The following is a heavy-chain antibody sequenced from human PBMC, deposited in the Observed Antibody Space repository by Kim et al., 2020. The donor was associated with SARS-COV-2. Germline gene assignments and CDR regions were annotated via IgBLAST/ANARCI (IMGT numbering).Heavy chain of an antibody. CDR1: GFSLSPSGVG. CDR3: AHRPSPYGWFDP. V-gene: IGHV2-5*02. Sequence: GPTLVNPTQTLTLTCTFSGFSLSPSGVGVGWIRQPPGKALECLALIYWDDDQRYSPSLKSRLTITKDTSKNQVVLTMTNMDPVDTAKYYCAHRPSPYGWFDPWGQGTLVTVAS. CDR2: IYWDDDQ. J-gene: IGHJ5*02. D-gene: IGHD4-17*01.